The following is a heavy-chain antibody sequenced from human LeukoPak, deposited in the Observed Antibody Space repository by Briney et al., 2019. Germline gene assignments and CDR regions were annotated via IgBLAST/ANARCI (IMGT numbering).Heavy chain of an antibody. V-gene: IGHV4-34*01. J-gene: IGHJ4*02. CDR1: GGSFSGYY. Sequence: SETLSLTCAVYGGSFSGYYWSWIRQPPGKGLEWIGEINHCGSTNYNPSLKSRVTISVDTSKNQFSLKLSSVTAADTAVYYCARGWNRMVRGVIGYWGQGTLVTVSS. CDR3: ARGWNRMVRGVIGY. CDR2: INHCGST. D-gene: IGHD3-10*01.